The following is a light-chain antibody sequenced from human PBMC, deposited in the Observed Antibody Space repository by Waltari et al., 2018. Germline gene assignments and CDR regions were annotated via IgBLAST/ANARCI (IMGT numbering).Light chain of an antibody. CDR2: WAS. CDR1: QSVLHSSYNKNY. J-gene: IGKJ4*01. Sequence: DIVMTQSPESLAVSLGERATINYKSSQSVLHSSYNKNYLAWYQQEPGQPPKLLIYWASTRESGVPDRFSGSGSGTDFTLTISSLQAEDVAVYFCQQYYTTPLTFGGGTKVEIK. V-gene: IGKV4-1*01. CDR3: QQYYTTPLT.